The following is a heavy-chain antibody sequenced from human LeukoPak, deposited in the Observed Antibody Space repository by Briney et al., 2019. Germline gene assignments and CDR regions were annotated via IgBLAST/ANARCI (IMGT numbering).Heavy chain of an antibody. CDR2: ISGSGGST. Sequence: GGSLRLSCAASGITFSTDAMSWVRQAPGKGLEWVSTISGSGGSTYYADSVKGRFTISRDNSKNSLYLQMNSLTAEETALNYCAKFIEYGDYGNDAFDIWGQGTMVTVSS. V-gene: IGHV3-23*01. D-gene: IGHD4-17*01. J-gene: IGHJ3*02. CDR3: AKFIEYGDYGNDAFDI. CDR1: GITFSTDA.